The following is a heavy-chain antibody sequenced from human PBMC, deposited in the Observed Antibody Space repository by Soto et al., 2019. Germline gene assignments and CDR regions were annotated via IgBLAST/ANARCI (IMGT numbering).Heavy chain of an antibody. V-gene: IGHV3-21*01. J-gene: IGHJ5*02. CDR1: GFTFSSYA. CDR2: ISTTSTFI. Sequence: EVQLVESGGGLVKPGGSLRLSCAASGFTFSSYAMNWVRQAPGRGLEWISYISTTSTFIYYADSVKDRFTISRDNANNSLYLQMNSLRAEDTATYYCARDKDNWNDGPFHLWGQGTLVTVSS. D-gene: IGHD1-20*01. CDR3: ARDKDNWNDGPFHL.